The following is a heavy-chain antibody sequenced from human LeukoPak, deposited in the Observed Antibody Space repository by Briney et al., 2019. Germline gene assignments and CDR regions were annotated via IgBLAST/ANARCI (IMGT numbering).Heavy chain of an antibody. CDR2: ISSSISYI. CDR3: PRAPRTIYGDYMDY. V-gene: IGHV3-21*01. Sequence: GGSLRLSCAASGFTFNSYTMNWVRQAPGKGLEWVSSISSSISYIYYADSVKGRFTISRDNAKNSLYLQMNSLRAEDTAVYYCPRAPRTIYGDYMDYWGQGTLVTVSS. J-gene: IGHJ4*02. CDR1: GFTFNSYT. D-gene: IGHD4-17*01.